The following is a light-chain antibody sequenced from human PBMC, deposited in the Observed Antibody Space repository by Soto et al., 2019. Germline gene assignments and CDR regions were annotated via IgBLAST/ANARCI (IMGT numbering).Light chain of an antibody. CDR2: GVT. Sequence: QSALTQPASVSGSLGQSITVSCTGTSSDIGSYDFVSWYQHHPDKAPKLLIYGVTNRPSGVSNRFSGSKSGNTASLTISGLQAEDEADYFCTSYTSSTTRGVFGGGTQXTV. CDR1: SSDIGSYDF. V-gene: IGLV2-14*01. CDR3: TSYTSSTTRGV. J-gene: IGLJ3*02.